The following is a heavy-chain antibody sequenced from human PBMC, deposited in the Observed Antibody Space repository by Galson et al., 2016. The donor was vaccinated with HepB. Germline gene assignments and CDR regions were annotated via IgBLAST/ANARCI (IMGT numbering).Heavy chain of an antibody. V-gene: IGHV1-2*02. J-gene: IGHJ5*02. CDR3: ARQEAIGNWLLTAWFDP. D-gene: IGHD3-22*01. CDR2: IKPHSGGT. Sequence: SVKVSCKASGYSFTGYYMHWLRQAPGQPLEWMGWIKPHSGGTTYAQKFQDRVTMTRDTSISTAYMELSRLSSDDTAVSYCARQEAIGNWLLTAWFDPWGQGTLVTVSS. CDR1: GYSFTGYY.